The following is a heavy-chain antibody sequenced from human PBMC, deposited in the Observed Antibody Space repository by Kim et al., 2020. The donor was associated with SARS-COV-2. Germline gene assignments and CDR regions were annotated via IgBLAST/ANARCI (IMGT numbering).Heavy chain of an antibody. Sequence: GGSLRLSCAASGFTFSSYGMHWVRQAPGKGLEWVAVISYDGSNKYYADSVKGRFTISRDNSKNTLYLQMNSLRAEDTAVYYCAKGKAEPHSGSYYYFDYWGQGTLVTVSS. CDR2: ISYDGSNK. D-gene: IGHD1-26*01. CDR1: GFTFSSYG. CDR3: AKGKAEPHSGSYYYFDY. V-gene: IGHV3-30*18. J-gene: IGHJ4*02.